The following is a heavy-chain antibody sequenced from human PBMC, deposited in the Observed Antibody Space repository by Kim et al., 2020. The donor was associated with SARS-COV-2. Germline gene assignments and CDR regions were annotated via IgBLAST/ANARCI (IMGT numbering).Heavy chain of an antibody. CDR3: ARSNYYDSSGYQQPPQNWFDP. CDR2: INAGNGNT. CDR1: GYTFTSYA. J-gene: IGHJ5*02. D-gene: IGHD3-22*01. V-gene: IGHV1-3*01. Sequence: ASVKVSCKASGYTFTSYAMHWVRQAPGQRLEWMGWINAGNGNTKYSQKFQGRVTITRDTSASTAYMELSSLRSEDTAVYYCARSNYYDSSGYQQPPQNWFDPWGQGTLVTVSS.